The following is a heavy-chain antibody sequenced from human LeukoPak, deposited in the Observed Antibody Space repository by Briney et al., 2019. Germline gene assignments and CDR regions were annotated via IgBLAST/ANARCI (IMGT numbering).Heavy chain of an antibody. CDR2: IFDSENS. J-gene: IGHJ4*02. D-gene: IGHD1-26*01. CDR3: ARFSSQLLKTGGFDS. CDR1: GDSISSYY. Sequence: SETLSLTCTVSGDSISSYYWSWIRQPPGKGLEWIGYIFDSENSKYNPSLESRVIISVDTSKDQLSLKLTSVTAADTDVYYCARFSSQLLKTGGFDSWGQGTLVTVFS. V-gene: IGHV4-59*01.